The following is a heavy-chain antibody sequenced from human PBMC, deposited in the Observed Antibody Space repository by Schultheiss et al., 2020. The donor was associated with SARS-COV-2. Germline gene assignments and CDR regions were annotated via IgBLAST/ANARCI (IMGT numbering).Heavy chain of an antibody. CDR2: IDWQSNTI. CDR3: AKDISAAVAGRGSWD. Sequence: SLRLSCAASGFNFDDCAMHWVRQAPGKGLEWISGIDWQSNTICDADPVRGRFTISRDNAKNSLYLQMHSLRPEDTAFYYCAKDISAAVAGRGSWDWGQGTLVTVSS. V-gene: IGHV3-9*01. CDR1: GFNFDDCA. D-gene: IGHD6-19*01. J-gene: IGHJ4*02.